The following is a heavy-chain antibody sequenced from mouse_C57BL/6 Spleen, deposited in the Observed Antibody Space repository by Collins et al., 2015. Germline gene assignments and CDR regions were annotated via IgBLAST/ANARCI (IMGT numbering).Heavy chain of an antibody. CDR3: ARGTRFAY. CDR2: RSSG. Sequence: RSSGINAEYMGTKATLTVDKPSSTAYMQLSSLTSEDSAVYYCARGTRFAYWGQGTLVTVSA. V-gene: IGHV1S5*01. J-gene: IGHJ3*01.